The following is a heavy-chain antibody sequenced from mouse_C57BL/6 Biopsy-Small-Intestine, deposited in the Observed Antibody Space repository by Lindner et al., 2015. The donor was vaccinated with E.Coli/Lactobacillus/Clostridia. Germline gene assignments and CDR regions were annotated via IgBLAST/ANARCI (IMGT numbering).Heavy chain of an antibody. Sequence: SVKVSCKASGGIFSTYAVSWVRQAPGQGLEWMGRIITALGAVSYAQKFQDRVTITADTSTRTVYMELSGLRSEDTAVYYCARYGDLRFLNALDVWGQGTTVTVSS. D-gene: IGHD1-1*01. V-gene: IGHV14-2*02. CDR2: IITALGAV. J-gene: IGHJ1*01. CDR1: GGIFSTYA. CDR3: ARYGDLRFLNALDV.